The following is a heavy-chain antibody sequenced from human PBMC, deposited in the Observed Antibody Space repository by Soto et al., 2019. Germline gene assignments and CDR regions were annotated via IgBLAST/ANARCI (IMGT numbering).Heavy chain of an antibody. CDR2: ISGSGGST. V-gene: IGHV3-23*01. CDR3: AKARVLRFLEWLLPDY. D-gene: IGHD3-3*01. J-gene: IGHJ4*02. CDR1: GFTFSSYA. Sequence: PGGSLRLSCAASGFTFSSYAMSWVRQAPGKGLEWVSAISGSGGSTYYADSVKGRFTISRDNSKNTLYLQMNSLRAEDTAVYYCAKARVLRFLEWLLPDYWGQGTLVTVSS.